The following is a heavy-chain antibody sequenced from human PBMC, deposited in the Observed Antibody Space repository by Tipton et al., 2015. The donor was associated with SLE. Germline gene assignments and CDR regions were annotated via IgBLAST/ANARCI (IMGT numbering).Heavy chain of an antibody. CDR3: ARGRAYYDFGSRNP. CDR1: RFTFSSYW. Sequence: SLRLSCAASRFTFSSYWMAWVRQAPGKGLEWVANIKEDGSEKYSVDSVKGRFTISRDNAKNSLYLQMNSLRAEDTAVYYCARGRAYYDFGSRNPWGQGTLVTVSS. J-gene: IGHJ5*02. CDR2: IKEDGSEK. D-gene: IGHD3-3*01. V-gene: IGHV3-7*01.